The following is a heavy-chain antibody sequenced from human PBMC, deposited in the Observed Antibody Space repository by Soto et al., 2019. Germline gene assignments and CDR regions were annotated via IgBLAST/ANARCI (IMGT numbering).Heavy chain of an antibody. J-gene: IGHJ5*02. CDR2: MNPNGGNT. Sequence: QVQLVQSGAEVKKPGASVKVSCKASGYTFTSYDINWVRQATGQGLEWMGWMNPNGGNTGYAQKFQGRVTMTRNTSISTAYMELSSLRSEDTAVYYCARAPVTIFGVVIVNWFDPWGQGTLVTVSS. D-gene: IGHD3-3*01. V-gene: IGHV1-8*01. CDR1: GYTFTSYD. CDR3: ARAPVTIFGVVIVNWFDP.